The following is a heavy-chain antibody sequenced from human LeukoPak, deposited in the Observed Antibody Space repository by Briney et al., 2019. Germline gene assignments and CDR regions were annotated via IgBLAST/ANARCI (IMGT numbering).Heavy chain of an antibody. V-gene: IGHV4-34*01. Sequence: SETLSLTCAVYGGSFSGYYWSWIRQPPGKGLEWIGEINHSGSTNYNPSLKSRVTISVDTSKNQFSLKLSSVTAADTAVYYCARGRPLLRFLEWLAFDIWGQGTMVTVSS. CDR3: ARGRPLLRFLEWLAFDI. CDR1: GGSFSGYY. D-gene: IGHD3-3*01. CDR2: INHSGST. J-gene: IGHJ3*02.